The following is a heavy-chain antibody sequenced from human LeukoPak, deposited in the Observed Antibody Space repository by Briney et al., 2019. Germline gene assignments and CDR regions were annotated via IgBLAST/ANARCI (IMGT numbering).Heavy chain of an antibody. CDR2: IKSITDGGTT. CDR3: TTEPRAASVDLYYYYYGMDV. V-gene: IGHV3-15*01. CDR1: GRSIRSYY. J-gene: IGHJ6*02. D-gene: IGHD6-13*01. Sequence: PSETLSLTCTVWGRSIRSYYWSWVRQAPGKGLEWVGGIKSITDGGTTDYAAPVKGRFTISRDDSKNTLYLQMNSLKPEDTAVYYCTTEPRAASVDLYYYYYGMDVWGQGTTVTVSS.